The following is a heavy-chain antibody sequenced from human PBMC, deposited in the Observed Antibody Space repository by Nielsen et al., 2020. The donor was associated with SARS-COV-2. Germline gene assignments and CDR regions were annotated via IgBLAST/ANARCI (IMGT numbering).Heavy chain of an antibody. J-gene: IGHJ6*02. CDR1: GYTFTSYD. CDR3: ARGQYYDFWSGHHYGMDV. D-gene: IGHD3-3*01. V-gene: IGHV1-8*01. Sequence: ASVKVSCKASGYTFTSYDINWVRQATGQGLEWMGWMNPNSDSTGYAQIFQGRVTMTRNTSIRTAYMELSSLRSEDTAVYYCARGQYYDFWSGHHYGMDVWGQGTTVTVSS. CDR2: MNPNSDST.